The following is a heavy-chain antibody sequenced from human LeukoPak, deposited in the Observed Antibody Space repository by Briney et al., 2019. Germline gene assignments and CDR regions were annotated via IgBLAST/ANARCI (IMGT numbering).Heavy chain of an antibody. CDR3: ARHDYGDLFQH. V-gene: IGHV4-59*08. CDR1: GGSISSYY. J-gene: IGHJ1*01. D-gene: IGHD4-17*01. CDR2: IYYSGST. Sequence: NTSETLSLTCTVSGGSISSYYWSWIRQPPGKGLEWIGYIYYSGSTNYNPSLKSRVTISVDTSKNQFSLKLSSVTAADTAVYYCARHDYGDLFQHWGQGTLVTVSS.